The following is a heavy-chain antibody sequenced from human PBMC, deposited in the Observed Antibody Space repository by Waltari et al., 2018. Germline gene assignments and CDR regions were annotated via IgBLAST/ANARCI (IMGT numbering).Heavy chain of an antibody. J-gene: IGHJ6*02. CDR2: INAGNGNT. CDR3: AREGYSGYDAYYYYGMDV. D-gene: IGHD5-12*01. Sequence: QVQLVQSGAEVKKPGASVKVSCKASGYTFTSYAMHWVRQAPGQRLEWMGWINAGNGNTKYSQKFQGRVTITRDTSASTAYMELSSLRSEDTAVYYCAREGYSGYDAYYYYGMDVWGQGTTVTVSS. CDR1: GYTFTSYA. V-gene: IGHV1-3*01.